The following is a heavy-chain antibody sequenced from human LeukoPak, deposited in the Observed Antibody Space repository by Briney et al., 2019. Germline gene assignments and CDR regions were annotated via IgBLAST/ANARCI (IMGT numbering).Heavy chain of an antibody. Sequence: ASVKVSCKASGYTFTGHYIHWVRQAPGQGLEWMGIINPSGGSTTSAQRFQGRLTMTRDTSTSTVYMDLSSLRSEDTAVYYCARAYSDYDCFDYWGQGALVTVSS. D-gene: IGHD5-12*01. CDR1: GYTFTGHY. J-gene: IGHJ4*02. CDR3: ARAYSDYDCFDY. V-gene: IGHV1-46*01. CDR2: INPSGGST.